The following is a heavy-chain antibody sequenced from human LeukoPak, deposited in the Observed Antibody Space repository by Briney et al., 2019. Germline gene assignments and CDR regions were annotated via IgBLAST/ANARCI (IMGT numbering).Heavy chain of an antibody. CDR2: ICYSGST. D-gene: IGHD2-2*01. Sequence: SETLSLTCSASGFPLGSSSYCWGRLRQPPGKGLEWIGTICYSGSTFYDPSHKRRVTLSVDSSKTQFSLKLSSVTAADTGVYYCARVDCSSCSWFDPWGQGTLVTVSS. CDR1: GFPLGSSSYC. V-gene: IGHV4-39*01. J-gene: IGHJ5*02. CDR3: ARVDCSSCSWFDP.